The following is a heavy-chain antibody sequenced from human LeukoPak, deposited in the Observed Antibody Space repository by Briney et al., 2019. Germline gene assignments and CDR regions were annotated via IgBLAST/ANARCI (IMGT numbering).Heavy chain of an antibody. CDR3: AKGGITMGIIDY. D-gene: IGHD3-10*01. CDR1: GFTFSSYA. CDR2: ISGSGDST. Sequence: GGSLRLSCAASGFTFSSYAMSWVRQAPGKGLEWVSVISGSGDSTYFIDSVKGRFTISRDNSKNTLDLQMNSLRAEDTAVYYCAKGGITMGIIDYWGQGTLVTVSS. J-gene: IGHJ4*02. V-gene: IGHV3-23*01.